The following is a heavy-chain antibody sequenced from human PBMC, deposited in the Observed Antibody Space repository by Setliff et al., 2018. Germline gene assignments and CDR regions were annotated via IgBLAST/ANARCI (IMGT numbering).Heavy chain of an antibody. CDR2: FNPGGDTT. V-gene: IGHV1-46*01. Sequence: ASVKVSCKASGYMFTPYFLHWVRQAPGQGFEWMGLFNPGGDTTSYAPKFQDRLTMTRDTSTSTVYMELSNLRPDDTAVYYCARGTDYHGSGSYWAKDVWGKGTTVTVSS. D-gene: IGHD3-10*01. CDR3: ARGTDYHGSGSYWAKDV. J-gene: IGHJ6*04. CDR1: GYMFTPYF.